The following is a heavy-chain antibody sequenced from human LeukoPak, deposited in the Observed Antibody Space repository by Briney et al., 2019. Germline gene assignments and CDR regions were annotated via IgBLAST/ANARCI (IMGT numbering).Heavy chain of an antibody. CDR3: AREPHYGDFTVV. J-gene: IGHJ4*02. CDR2: TYYRSKWYN. D-gene: IGHD4-17*01. V-gene: IGHV6-1*01. CDR1: GDSVSSNSAA. Sequence: SQTLSLTCAISGDSVSSNSAAWNWIRQSPSRGLEWLGRTYYRSKWYNDYAVSVKSRITINPDISKNQLSLQPNSVTPEDTDVYYCAREPHYGDFTVVWGQGTLVTVSS.